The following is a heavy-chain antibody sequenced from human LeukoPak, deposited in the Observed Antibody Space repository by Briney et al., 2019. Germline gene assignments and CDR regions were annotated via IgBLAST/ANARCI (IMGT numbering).Heavy chain of an antibody. CDR2: LYSDGST. J-gene: IGHJ5*02. Sequence: GGSLRLSCAASGFTVSRNYMSWVSQAPGKGLEWVSVLYSDGSTYYADSVKGRFTISKDNSKNTLYLQMNSLRAEDTAVYYCARSFDFPNWFDPWGQGTLVTVSS. D-gene: IGHD3-9*01. CDR1: GFTVSRNY. V-gene: IGHV3-53*01. CDR3: ARSFDFPNWFDP.